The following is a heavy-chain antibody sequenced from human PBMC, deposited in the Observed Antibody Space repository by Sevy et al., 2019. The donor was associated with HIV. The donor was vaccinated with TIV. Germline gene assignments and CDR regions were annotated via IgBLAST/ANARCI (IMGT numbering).Heavy chain of an antibody. J-gene: IGHJ4*02. CDR1: GFTFKYHG. D-gene: IGHD2-15*01. CDR2: ISIDGSNK. Sequence: GGSLRLSCAASGFTFKYHGMHWVRQAPGKGLEWLSLISIDGSNKYYADSVKGRFTISREKAKNTVSVRMNSLRPEDSATYYCAKDGGHIDIDYWGQGILVTVSS. CDR3: AKDGGHIDIDY. V-gene: IGHV3-30*18.